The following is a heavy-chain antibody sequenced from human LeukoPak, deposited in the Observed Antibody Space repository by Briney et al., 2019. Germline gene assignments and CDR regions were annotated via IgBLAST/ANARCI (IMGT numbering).Heavy chain of an antibody. V-gene: IGHV3-74*01. Sequence: GGSLRLSXAASGFTFSSYWMHWVRQAPGKGLVWVSRINSDGSSTSYADSVKGRFTISRDNAKNTLYLQMNSLRAEDTAVYYCYGGSGSDENWFDPWGQGTLVTVSS. D-gene: IGHD4-23*01. J-gene: IGHJ5*02. CDR1: GFTFSSYW. CDR3: YGGSGSDENWFDP. CDR2: INSDGSST.